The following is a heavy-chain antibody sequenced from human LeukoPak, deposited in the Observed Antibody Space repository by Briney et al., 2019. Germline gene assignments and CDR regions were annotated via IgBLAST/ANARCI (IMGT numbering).Heavy chain of an antibody. CDR3: ARGHVGYYDFWSGYYGTNWFDP. CDR1: GGSISSSSYY. J-gene: IGHJ5*02. V-gene: IGHV4-39*07. CDR2: IYYSGST. Sequence: SETLSLTCTVSGGSISSSSYYWGWIRQPPGKGLEWIGSIYYSGSTYYNPSLKRRVTRSVDTSKNQFSLKLSSVTAADTAVYYCARGHVGYYDFWSGYYGTNWFDPWGQGTLVTVSS. D-gene: IGHD3-3*01.